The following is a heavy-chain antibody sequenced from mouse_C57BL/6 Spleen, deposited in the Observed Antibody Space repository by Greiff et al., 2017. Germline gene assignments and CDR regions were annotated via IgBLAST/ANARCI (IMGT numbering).Heavy chain of an antibody. J-gene: IGHJ4*01. CDR1: GYTFTSYW. Sequence: QVQLQQPGAELVRPGTSVKLSCKASGYTFTSYWMHWVKQRPGQGLEWIGVIDPSDSYTNYNQKFKGKATLTVDTSSSTAYMQLSSLTSEDSAVYYCARSESIAMDDWGQGTSVTVSS. D-gene: IGHD2-10*02. CDR3: ARSESIAMDD. V-gene: IGHV1-59*01. CDR2: IDPSDSYT.